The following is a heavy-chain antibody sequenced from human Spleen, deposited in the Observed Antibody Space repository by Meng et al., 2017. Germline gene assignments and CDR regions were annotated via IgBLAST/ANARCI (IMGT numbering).Heavy chain of an antibody. Sequence: GHLQQWGRGRFKPSETLSLTCVASGGSFSDYYWSWIRQPPGKGLEWIGEINHSGSTNYNPSLNSRVTISVDTSKNQFSLKLSSVTAADTAVYYCARPGGELGIHNWFDPWGQGTLVTVSS. V-gene: IGHV4-34*01. D-gene: IGHD7-27*01. CDR3: ARPGGELGIHNWFDP. CDR1: GGSFSDYY. CDR2: INHSGST. J-gene: IGHJ5*02.